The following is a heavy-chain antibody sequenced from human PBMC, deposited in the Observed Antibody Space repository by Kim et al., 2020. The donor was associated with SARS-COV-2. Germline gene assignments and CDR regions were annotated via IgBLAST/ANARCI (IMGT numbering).Heavy chain of an antibody. CDR3: ASSPLDFAAGGVYYGVDV. V-gene: IGHV4-31*03. CDR1: GGSISSGGYY. J-gene: IGHJ6*02. CDR2: IYYSGST. Sequence: SETLSLTCTVSGGSISSGGYYWSWIRPHPGKGLEWIGYIYYSGSTYYNPSLKSRVTISVDTCKNQFSLKLSSVTAADTAVYYCASSPLDFAAGGVYYGVDVWRRGPAVTVSS. D-gene: IGHD6-25*01.